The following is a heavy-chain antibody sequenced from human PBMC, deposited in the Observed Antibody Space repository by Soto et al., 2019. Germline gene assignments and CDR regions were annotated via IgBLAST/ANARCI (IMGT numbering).Heavy chain of an antibody. V-gene: IGHV3-30-3*01. J-gene: IGHJ3*02. D-gene: IGHD2-8*01. CDR3: ARSGVHAFDI. Sequence: PGGSLRLSCAASGFTFSSYAMHWVRQAPGKGLEWVAVISYDGSNKYYADSVKGRFTISRDNAKNSLYLQMNSLRAEDTAVYYCARSGVHAFDIWGQGTMVTVSS. CDR1: GFTFSSYA. CDR2: ISYDGSNK.